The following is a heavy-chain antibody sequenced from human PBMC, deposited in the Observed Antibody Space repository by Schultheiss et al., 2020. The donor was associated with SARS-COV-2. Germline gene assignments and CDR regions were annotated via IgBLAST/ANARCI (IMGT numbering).Heavy chain of an antibody. J-gene: IGHJ4*02. CDR2: IYSGGST. CDR3: ARRPVDTAMVSHFDY. V-gene: IGHV3-66*04. Sequence: GESLKISCAASGFTFSGSAMHWVRQASGKGLEWVSVIYSGGSTYYADSVKGRFTISRDNSKNTLYLQMNSLRAEDTAVYYCARRPVDTAMVSHFDYWGQGTLVTVSS. D-gene: IGHD5-18*01. CDR1: GFTFSGSA.